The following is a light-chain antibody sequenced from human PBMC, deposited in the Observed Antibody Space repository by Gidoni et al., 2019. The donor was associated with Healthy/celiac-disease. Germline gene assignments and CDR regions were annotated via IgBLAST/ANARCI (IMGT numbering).Light chain of an antibody. Sequence: IQMTQSPSSLSSSVGDRVTITCQARQDISNYLNCYKQKPGKAPKLLISDSSNLEPGVPSRFSGSGSGTDVTYTSSSLQPEDIATYYCQKYDNLPMYTFGQGTKLEIK. V-gene: IGKV1-33*01. J-gene: IGKJ2*01. CDR2: DSS. CDR3: QKYDNLPMYT. CDR1: QDISNY.